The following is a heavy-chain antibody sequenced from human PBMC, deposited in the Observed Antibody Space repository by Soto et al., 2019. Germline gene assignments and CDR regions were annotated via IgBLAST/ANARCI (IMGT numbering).Heavy chain of an antibody. CDR3: ARAAAGGVLDY. Sequence: EVQLVESGGGLVQPGGSLRLSCAASGFTVSSNSMSWVRQAPGKGLEWVSVIYSGGSTYYADSVKGRFTISRDNSKNTLYLQMNSLRAEDTAVYYCARAAAGGVLDYWGQGTLVTVSS. D-gene: IGHD6-13*01. V-gene: IGHV3-66*01. CDR1: GFTVSSNS. CDR2: IYSGGST. J-gene: IGHJ4*02.